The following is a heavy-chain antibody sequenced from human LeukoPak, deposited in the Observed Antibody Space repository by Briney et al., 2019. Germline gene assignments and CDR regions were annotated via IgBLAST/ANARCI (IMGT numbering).Heavy chain of an antibody. V-gene: IGHV4-59*12. CDR3: ARDSDGSGSYGSGYYYGMDV. CDR2: IYYSGST. CDR1: GGSISSYY. Sequence: SETLSLTCTVSGGSISSYYWSWIRQPPGKGLEWIGYIYYSGSTNYNPSIKSRVTISVDTSKNQFSLKLSSVTAADTAVYYCARDSDGSGSYGSGYYYGMDVWGQGTTVTVSS. D-gene: IGHD3-10*01. J-gene: IGHJ6*02.